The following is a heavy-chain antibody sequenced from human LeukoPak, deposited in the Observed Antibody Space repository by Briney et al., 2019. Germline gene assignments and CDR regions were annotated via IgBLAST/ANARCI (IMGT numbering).Heavy chain of an antibody. CDR3: ARVSRYYDILTGYWADYYYGMDV. D-gene: IGHD3-9*01. J-gene: IGHJ6*02. CDR1: GYTFTGYY. Sequence: ASVKVSCKASGYTFTGYYMHWVRQAPGQGLEWMGWINPNSGGTNYAQKFQVRVTMARDTSISTAYMELSRLRSDDTAVYYCARVSRYYDILTGYWADYYYGMDVWGQGTTVTVSS. CDR2: INPNSGGT. V-gene: IGHV1-2*02.